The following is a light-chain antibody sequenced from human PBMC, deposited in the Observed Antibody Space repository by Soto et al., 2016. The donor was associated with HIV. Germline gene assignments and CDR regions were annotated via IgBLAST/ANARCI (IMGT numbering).Light chain of an antibody. CDR1: QSIGRF. CDR2: DAS. Sequence: IRMTQSPSSFSASTGDRVTLTCRASQSIGRFLNWYQQISGKAPNLLIYDASTLQSGVPSRFSGSGSGTDFTLIISSLQPEDFATYHCQQSYNTPRSFGQGTMVEIK. J-gene: IGKJ1*01. CDR3: QQSYNTPRS. V-gene: IGKV1-39*01.